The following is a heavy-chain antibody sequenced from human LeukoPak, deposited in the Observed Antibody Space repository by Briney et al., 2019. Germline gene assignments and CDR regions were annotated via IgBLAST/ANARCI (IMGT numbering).Heavy chain of an antibody. CDR3: AREGDSSGYYYSRSYAFDT. CDR1: GGTFSSYA. D-gene: IGHD3-22*01. J-gene: IGHJ3*02. CDR2: IIPIFGTA. V-gene: IGHV1-69*13. Sequence: GASVKVSCKASGGTFSSYAISWVRQAPGQGLEWMGGIIPIFGTANYAQKFQGRVTITADESTSTAYMELSSLRSEDTAVYYCAREGDSSGYYYSRSYAFDTWGQGTMVTVSS.